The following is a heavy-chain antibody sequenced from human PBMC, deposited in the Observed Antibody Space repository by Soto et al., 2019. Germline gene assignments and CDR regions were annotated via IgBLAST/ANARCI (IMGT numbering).Heavy chain of an antibody. Sequence: GGSLRLSCAASGFTFSSYAMSWVRQAPGKGLEWVSAISGSGGSTYYADSVKGRFTISRDNSKNTLYLQMNSLRAEDTAVFYCAKGTYDFWSGYYLEAPDVWGQGTTVTVSS. D-gene: IGHD3-3*01. CDR1: GFTFSSYA. V-gene: IGHV3-23*01. J-gene: IGHJ6*02. CDR2: ISGSGGST. CDR3: AKGTYDFWSGYYLEAPDV.